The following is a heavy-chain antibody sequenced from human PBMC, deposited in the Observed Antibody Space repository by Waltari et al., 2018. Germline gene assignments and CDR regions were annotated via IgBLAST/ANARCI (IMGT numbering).Heavy chain of an antibody. CDR3: ARHWKKSGYRFDP. V-gene: IGHV4-39*01. Sequence: QLQLQESGPGLVRPSETLSLTCSVAGGSISSGSFYWGWIRQSPGKGLEWIGSIYYSGSTDYNSNLKSRVTISGDTSKNQFSLKLSSLTAADTAVYYCARHWKKSGYRFDPWGQGTMVTVSS. CDR2: IYYSGST. CDR1: GGSISSGSFY. J-gene: IGHJ5*02. D-gene: IGHD5-12*01.